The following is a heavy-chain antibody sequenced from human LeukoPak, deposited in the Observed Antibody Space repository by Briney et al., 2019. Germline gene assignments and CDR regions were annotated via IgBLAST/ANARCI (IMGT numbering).Heavy chain of an antibody. J-gene: IGHJ5*02. V-gene: IGHV4-30-4*08. Sequence: SETLSLTCTVSGGSISSGDYYWSWIRQPPGKGLEWIGYIYYSGSTYYNPSLKSRVTISVDTSKNQFSLKLSSVTAADTAVYYCARGWLLLWFGEPRPFDPWGQGTLVTVPS. CDR1: GGSISSGDYY. CDR2: IYYSGST. D-gene: IGHD3-10*01. CDR3: ARGWLLLWFGEPRPFDP.